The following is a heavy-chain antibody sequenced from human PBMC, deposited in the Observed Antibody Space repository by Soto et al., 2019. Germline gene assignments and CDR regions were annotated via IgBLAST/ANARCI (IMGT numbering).Heavy chain of an antibody. D-gene: IGHD4-17*01. CDR1: GFTFSSYA. V-gene: IGHV3-23*01. Sequence: GGSLRLSCAASGFTFSSYALSWVRQAPGKGLEWVSSISGSGDSTHYVDSVKGRFTISRDNSKNTLSLQMNSLRAEDTAVYYCAKDLRPSGDSWDFDLWGRGTLVTVSS. CDR3: AKDLRPSGDSWDFDL. J-gene: IGHJ2*01. CDR2: ISGSGDST.